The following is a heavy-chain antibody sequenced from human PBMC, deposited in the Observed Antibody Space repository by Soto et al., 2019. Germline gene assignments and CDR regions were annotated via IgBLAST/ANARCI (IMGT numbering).Heavy chain of an antibody. CDR1: GDSMTSSSYY. CDR3: ARHTRNQFDP. J-gene: IGHJ5*02. CDR2: VYYSERTSYNSGST. V-gene: IGHV4-39*01. Sequence: SETLSLTCTVSGDSMTSSSYYWGWIRQPPGKGLEWIGSVYYSERTSYNSGSTYYSPSLKSRVTISGDTSKSQFSLKLSSVTAADTAVYYCARHTRNQFDPWGQGALVTVSS.